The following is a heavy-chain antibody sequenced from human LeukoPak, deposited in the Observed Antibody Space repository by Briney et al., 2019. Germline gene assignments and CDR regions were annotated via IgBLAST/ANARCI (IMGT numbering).Heavy chain of an antibody. CDR1: GGSISSYF. CDR3: ATEGASGSYFDP. J-gene: IGHJ5*02. V-gene: IGHV4-4*07. D-gene: IGHD1-26*01. Sequence: SETLSLTCTVSGGSISSYFWSWIRQPAGKGLEWIGRIYPSGSTNFNPSLKSRVTMSVDMSNNQFSLKLTSVTAADTAVYYCATEGASGSYFDPWGQGTLVTVSS. CDR2: IYPSGST.